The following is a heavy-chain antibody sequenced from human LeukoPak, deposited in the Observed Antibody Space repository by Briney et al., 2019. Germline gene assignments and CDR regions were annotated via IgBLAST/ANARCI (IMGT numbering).Heavy chain of an antibody. CDR2: ISTYNGDT. J-gene: IGHJ4*02. V-gene: IGHV1-18*01. CDR3: ARDPSNSSGWRVFFDY. Sequence: ASVKVSCKASGSMFTKYGIGWVRQAPGQGLEWMGWISTYNGDTIYAQKFQGRVTVTKDSSASIVYMDLRTLRSDDTAVYYCARDPSNSSGWRVFFDYWGQGAPVTVSS. CDR1: GSMFTKYG. D-gene: IGHD6-19*01.